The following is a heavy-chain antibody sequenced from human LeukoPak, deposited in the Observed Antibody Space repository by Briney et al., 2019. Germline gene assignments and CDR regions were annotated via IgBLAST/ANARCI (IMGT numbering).Heavy chain of an antibody. CDR1: GGSVSSGTYY. V-gene: IGHV4-61*01. CDR3: ARGIAAANWFDP. J-gene: IGHJ5*02. CDR2: IYYSGST. Sequence: SSETLSLTCTVSGGSVSSGTYYWNWIRQPPGKGLEWIGYIYYSGSTNYNPSLKSRVTISVDRSKNQFSLKLSSVTAADTAVYYCARGIAAANWFDPWGQGTLVTVSS. D-gene: IGHD6-13*01.